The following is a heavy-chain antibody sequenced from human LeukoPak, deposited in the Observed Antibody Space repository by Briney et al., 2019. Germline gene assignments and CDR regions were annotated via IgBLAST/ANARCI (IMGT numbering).Heavy chain of an antibody. CDR2: IKQDGSEK. J-gene: IGHJ4*02. CDR1: GFTFSSYW. Sequence: PGGSLRLSCAASGFTFSSYWMSWVRQAPGKGLEWVANIKQDGSEKYYVDSVKGRFTISRDNAKNTLYLQVISLRAEDTAVYYCARDPSMFRGAFDYWGQGTLVTVST. CDR3: ARDPSMFRGAFDY. D-gene: IGHD3-10*01. V-gene: IGHV3-7*01.